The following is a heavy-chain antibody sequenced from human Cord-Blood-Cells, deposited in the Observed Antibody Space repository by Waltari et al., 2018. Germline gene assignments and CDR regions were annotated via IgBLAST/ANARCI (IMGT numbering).Heavy chain of an antibody. D-gene: IGHD2-15*01. CDR2: INHSGST. CDR1: GGPSRGYS. J-gene: IGHJ4*02. Sequence: QVQLPPWGAGLLKPSETLSLASAVYGGPSRGYSWTWIRQRPGKGLEWIGEINHSGSTNYNPSLKSRVTISVDTSKNQFSLKLSSVTAADTAVYYCAGAVVVLNYWGQGTLVTVSS. V-gene: IGHV4-34*01. CDR3: AGAVVVLNY.